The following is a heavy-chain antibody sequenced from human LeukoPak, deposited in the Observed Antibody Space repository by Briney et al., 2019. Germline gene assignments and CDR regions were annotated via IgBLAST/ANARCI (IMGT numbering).Heavy chain of an antibody. CDR3: ARNHILAVTLDAFDI. CDR2: IYYSGST. D-gene: IGHD4-23*01. V-gene: IGHV4-59*01. CDR1: GGSISSYY. Sequence: SQTLSLTCTVSGGSISSYYWSWIRQPPGKGLEWIGYIYYSGSTNYNPSLKSRVTISVDTSKNQFSLKLSSVTAADTAVYYCARNHILAVTLDAFDIWGQGTMVTVSS. J-gene: IGHJ3*02.